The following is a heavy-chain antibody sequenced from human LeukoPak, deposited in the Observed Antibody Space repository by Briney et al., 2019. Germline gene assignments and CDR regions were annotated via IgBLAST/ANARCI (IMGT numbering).Heavy chain of an antibody. V-gene: IGHV3-23*01. D-gene: IGHD4-4*01. CDR3: VKTDYSTGPYDH. Sequence: GGSLRLSCAASGFTFSSYAMSWVRQAPGKGLEWVSAISGSGGSTYYADSVKGRFSISRDNSRNTLYLHMNSLRAEDTAVYYCVKTDYSTGPYDHWGQGTLVTVSS. CDR2: ISGSGGST. CDR1: GFTFSSYA. J-gene: IGHJ4*02.